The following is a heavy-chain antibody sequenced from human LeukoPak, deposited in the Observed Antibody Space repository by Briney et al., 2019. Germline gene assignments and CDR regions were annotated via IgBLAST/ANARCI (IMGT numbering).Heavy chain of an antibody. CDR3: ARARGAEAIDY. V-gene: IGHV4-34*01. CDR1: GVSFSGYY. J-gene: IGHJ4*02. CDR2: INHSGTT. D-gene: IGHD6-25*01. Sequence: SETLSLTCAVYGVSFSGYYWTWIRQPPGKGLEWIAEINHSGTTNYNPSLKSRVTISVDTSKNQFSLKLNSVTAADTAVYYCARARGAEAIDYWGQGTLVTVSS.